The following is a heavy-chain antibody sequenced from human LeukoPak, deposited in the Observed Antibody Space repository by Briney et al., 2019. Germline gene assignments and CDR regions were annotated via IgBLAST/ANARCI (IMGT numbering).Heavy chain of an antibody. CDR3: ARAMNYGGRTYYYDSSGYYDFDY. CDR1: GYTFTSYG. V-gene: IGHV1-18*01. Sequence: GASVKVSCKASGYTFTSYGISWVRQAPGQGLEWMGWISAYNGNTNYAQKLQGRVTMTTDTSTSTAYMELRSLRSDDTAVYYCARAMNYGGRTYYYDSSGYYDFDYWGQGTLVTVSS. D-gene: IGHD3-22*01. J-gene: IGHJ4*02. CDR2: ISAYNGNT.